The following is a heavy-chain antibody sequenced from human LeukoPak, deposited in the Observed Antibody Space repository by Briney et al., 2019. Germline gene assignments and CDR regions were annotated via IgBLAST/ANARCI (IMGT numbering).Heavy chain of an antibody. CDR2: INHSGST. J-gene: IGHJ4*02. CDR3: ARGFETKTDY. Sequence: SETLSLTCAVYGGSFSGYYWSWIRQPPGKGLEWIGDINHSGSTNYNPSLKSRLTISLDTSKSQFSLKLSSVTAADTAVYYCARGFETKTDYWGQGTLVTVSS. V-gene: IGHV4-34*01. D-gene: IGHD1-7*01. CDR1: GGSFSGYY.